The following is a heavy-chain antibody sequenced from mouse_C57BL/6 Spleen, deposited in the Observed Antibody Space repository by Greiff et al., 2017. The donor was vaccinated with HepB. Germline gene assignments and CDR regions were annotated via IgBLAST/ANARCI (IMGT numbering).Heavy chain of an antibody. J-gene: IGHJ2*01. CDR2: IYPRSGNT. Sequence: VQLQQSGAELARPGASVKLSCKASGYTFTSYGISWVKQRTGQGLEWIGEIYPRSGNTYYNEKFKGKATLTADKSSSTAYMELRSLTSDDSAVYVCARGTAQAPGCDDWGQGTTLTVSS. CDR3: ARGTAQAPGCDD. CDR1: GYTFTSYG. D-gene: IGHD3-2*02. V-gene: IGHV1-81*01.